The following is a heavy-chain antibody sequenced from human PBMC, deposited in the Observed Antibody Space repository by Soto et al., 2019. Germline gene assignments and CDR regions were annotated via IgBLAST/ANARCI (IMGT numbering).Heavy chain of an antibody. CDR1: GGSFSGYY. Sequence: LSLTCAVYGGSFSGYYWSWIRQPPGEGLEWIGEINHSGSTNYNPSLKSRVTISVDTSKNQFSLKLSSVTAADTAVYYCARGEWELHPPPFDYWGQGTLVTVSS. CDR3: ARGEWELHPPPFDY. CDR2: INHSGST. J-gene: IGHJ4*02. D-gene: IGHD1-26*01. V-gene: IGHV4-34*01.